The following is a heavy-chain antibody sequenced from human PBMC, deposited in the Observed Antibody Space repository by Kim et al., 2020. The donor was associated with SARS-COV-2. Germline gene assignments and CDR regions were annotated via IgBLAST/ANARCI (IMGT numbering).Heavy chain of an antibody. CDR3: ARDSGGRRDGYNDDAFDI. CDR1: GGTFSSYA. CDR2: IIPIFGTA. Sequence: SVKVSCKASGGTFSSYAISWVRQAPGQGLEWMGGIIPIFGTANYAQKFQGRVTITADESTSTAYMELSSLRSEDTAVYYCARDSGGRRDGYNDDAFDIWGQGTMVTVSS. J-gene: IGHJ3*02. V-gene: IGHV1-69*13. D-gene: IGHD2-15*01.